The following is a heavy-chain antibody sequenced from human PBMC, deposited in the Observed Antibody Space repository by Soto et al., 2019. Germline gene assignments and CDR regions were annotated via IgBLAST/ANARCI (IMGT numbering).Heavy chain of an antibody. CDR3: AGTGSYYRREADY. CDR2: IYHSGST. J-gene: IGHJ4*02. D-gene: IGHD1-26*01. CDR1: GYSISSGCY. Sequence: PSETLSLTCAVSGYSISSGCYWGWIRQPPGKGLEWIGSIYHSGSTYYNPSLKSRVTISVDTSKNQFSLKLSSVTAADTAVYYCAGTGSYYRREADYWGQGTLVTVSS. V-gene: IGHV4-38-2*01.